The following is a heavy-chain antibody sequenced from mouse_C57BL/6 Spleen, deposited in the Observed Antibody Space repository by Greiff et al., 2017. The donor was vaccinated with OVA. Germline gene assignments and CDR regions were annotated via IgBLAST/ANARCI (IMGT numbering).Heavy chain of an antibody. CDR2: IDPSDSYT. CDR3: ARRWGDY. V-gene: IGHV1-50*01. J-gene: IGHJ2*01. Sequence: QVQLQQPGAELVKPGASVKLSCKASGYTFTSYWMQWVKQRPGQGLVWIGEIDPSDSYTNYNQKFKGKATLTVDTSSSTAYMQRSSLTSEDSAVYYCARRWGDYWGQGTTLTVSS. CDR1: GYTFTSYW. D-gene: IGHD1-1*02.